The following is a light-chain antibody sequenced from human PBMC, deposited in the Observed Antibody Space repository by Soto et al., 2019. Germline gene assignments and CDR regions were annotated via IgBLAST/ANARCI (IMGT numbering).Light chain of an antibody. Sequence: QSALTQPASVSGSPGQSITISCTGSDSDIGTYNYVSWYQHLPGKAPRIIIYEVTNRPSGIYNRFSGSKSGNTASQTISGLQPDDDGDYYCRSFTISDILLFGGGTMLTVL. CDR3: RSFTISDILL. CDR1: DSDIGTYNY. V-gene: IGLV2-14*01. CDR2: EVT. J-gene: IGLJ2*01.